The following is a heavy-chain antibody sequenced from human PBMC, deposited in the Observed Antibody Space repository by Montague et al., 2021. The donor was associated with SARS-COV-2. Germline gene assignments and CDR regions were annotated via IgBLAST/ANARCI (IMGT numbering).Heavy chain of an antibody. CDR3: ARSGVGIFDFSYFDS. D-gene: IGHD3-3*01. CDR2: RYQNGAT. CDR1: GFSISSGYY. J-gene: IGHJ4*02. V-gene: IGHV4-38-2*02. Sequence: SETLSLTCSVSGFSISSGYYWGWIRQTPGKGLEWIGSRYQNGATXXSPXXXRPVTILLDTSKNQFSLRLTSVTAAVTAAYYCARSGVGIFDFSYFDSWGQGSLVIVSS.